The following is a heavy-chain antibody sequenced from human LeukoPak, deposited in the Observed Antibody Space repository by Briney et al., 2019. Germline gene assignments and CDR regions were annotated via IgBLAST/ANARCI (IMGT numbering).Heavy chain of an antibody. CDR3: TTESIWFGELPKGYFQH. V-gene: IGHV3-15*01. CDR2: IKSKTDGGTT. J-gene: IGHJ1*01. Sequence: GGSLRLSCAASGFTFSNAWMSWVRQAPGKGLEWVGRIKSKTDGGTTDYAAPVKGRFTISRDDSKNTLYLQMNSLKTEDTAVYYCTTESIWFGELPKGYFQHWGQGTLVTVSS. CDR1: GFTFSNAW. D-gene: IGHD3-10*01.